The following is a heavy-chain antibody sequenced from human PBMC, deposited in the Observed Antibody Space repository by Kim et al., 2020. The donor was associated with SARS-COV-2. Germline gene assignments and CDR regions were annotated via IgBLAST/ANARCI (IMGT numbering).Heavy chain of an antibody. D-gene: IGHD1-26*01. J-gene: IGHJ4*02. CDR2: IYYSGST. CDR3: AREVGATYRFDY. Sequence: SDTLSLTCTVSGGSISSYYWSWILQPPGKGLEWIGYIYYSGSTNYNPSLKSRVTISVDTSKNQFSLKLSSVTAADTAVYYCAREVGATYRFDYWGQGTLVTVSS. CDR1: GGSISSYY. V-gene: IGHV4-59*01.